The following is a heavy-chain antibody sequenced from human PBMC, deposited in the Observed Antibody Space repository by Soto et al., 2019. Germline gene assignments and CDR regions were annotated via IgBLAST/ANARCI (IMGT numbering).Heavy chain of an antibody. CDR1: GGSFSGYY. CDR2: INGRGSI. J-gene: IGHJ2*01. D-gene: IGHD3-9*01. CDR3: ARESHDILTGPPWVWYFDL. V-gene: IGHV4-34*01. Sequence: QVQLPQWGAGPLTPLETLSPTCGVSGGSFSGYYWAWIPQAPGKGLERIVEINGRGSINYNPPQKSRVSISVDTSQSPHSLHRASVTAADTAVYYCARESHDILTGPPWVWYFDLRGRGTLVTVSS.